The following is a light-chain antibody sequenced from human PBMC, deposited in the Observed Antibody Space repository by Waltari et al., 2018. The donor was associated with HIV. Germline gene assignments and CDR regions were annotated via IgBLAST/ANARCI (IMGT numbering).Light chain of an antibody. Sequence: EIVMTQSPATLSVSPGERATISCRASQSVSSNLAWYQQKPGQAPRLLIYGASTRATDIPARFSGSGSGTEFTLAISTLQSEDFAVYYCHQYNNWPPWTFGQGTKVEIK. CDR2: GAS. CDR3: HQYNNWPPWT. J-gene: IGKJ1*01. V-gene: IGKV3-15*01. CDR1: QSVSSN.